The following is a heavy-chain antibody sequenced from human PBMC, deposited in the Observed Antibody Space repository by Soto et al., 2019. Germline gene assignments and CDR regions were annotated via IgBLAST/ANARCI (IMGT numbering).Heavy chain of an antibody. CDR2: ISGSGGST. CDR1: GFTFSSYA. Sequence: GGSLRLSCAASGFTFSSYAMSWVRQAPGKGLEWVSAISGSGGSTYYADSVKGRFTISRDNSKNTLYLQMNSLRAEDTAVYYCARIPQILVVPGASFDYWGQGTLVIVSS. D-gene: IGHD2-2*01. CDR3: ARIPQILVVPGASFDY. V-gene: IGHV3-23*01. J-gene: IGHJ4*02.